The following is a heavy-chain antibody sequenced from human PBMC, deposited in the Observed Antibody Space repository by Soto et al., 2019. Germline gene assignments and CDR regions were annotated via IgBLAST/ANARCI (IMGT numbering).Heavy chain of an antibody. Sequence: QVQLVQSGAEVKKPGASVKVSCKTSGYSFTTYGISWVRQAPGQGLEWMGWISSYNGKTNYAQKHQGRLTMTTDTSTSPVYIELRSLTTDDKAVYYCTRDTPHRRDSSEYDPWGQGTLVTVPS. CDR2: ISSYNGKT. D-gene: IGHD3-22*01. V-gene: IGHV1-18*01. CDR1: GYSFTTYG. CDR3: TRDTPHRRDSSEYDP. J-gene: IGHJ5*02.